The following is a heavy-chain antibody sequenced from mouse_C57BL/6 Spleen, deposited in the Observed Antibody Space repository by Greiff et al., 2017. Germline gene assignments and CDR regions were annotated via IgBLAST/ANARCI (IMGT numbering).Heavy chain of an antibody. D-gene: IGHD1-1*01. CDR3: ARYYYYSSTYYYAMDY. J-gene: IGHJ4*01. CDR1: GYAFSSSW. CDR2: IYPGDGDT. V-gene: IGHV1-82*01. Sequence: VQLQQSGPELVKPGASVQISCKASGYAFSSSWMNWVKQRPGKGLEWIGRIYPGDGDTNYNGKFKGKATLTADKSSSPAYLQLSSLTSEDSTVYFCARYYYYSSTYYYAMDYWGQGTSVTVSS.